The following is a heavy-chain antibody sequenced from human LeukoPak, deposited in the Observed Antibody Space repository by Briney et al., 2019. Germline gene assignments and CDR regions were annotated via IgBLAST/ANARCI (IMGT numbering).Heavy chain of an antibody. D-gene: IGHD3-16*01. V-gene: IGHV4-38-2*01. CDR2: IYRSGST. Sequence: SETLSLTCAVSSYSFSSGYYWGWIRQPPGKGLEWIGTIYRSGSTYYNPSLKSRVTISVDTSKNQFSLKLSSVTAADTAVYYCARFLSLGGPDNWGQGTLVTASS. J-gene: IGHJ4*02. CDR3: ARFLSLGGPDN. CDR1: SYSFSSGYY.